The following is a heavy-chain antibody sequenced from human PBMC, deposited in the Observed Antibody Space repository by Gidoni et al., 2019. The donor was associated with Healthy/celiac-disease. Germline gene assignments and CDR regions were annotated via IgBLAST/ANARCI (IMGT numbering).Heavy chain of an antibody. J-gene: IGHJ3*02. D-gene: IGHD3-22*01. CDR1: GFTFSSYW. CDR3: ASAGGLYYYDSSDAFDI. Sequence: EVQLVESGGGLVQPGGSLSPSCAASGFTFSSYWMHWVRQAPGKGLVWVSRINSDGSSTSYADSVKGRFTISRDNAKNTLYLQMNSLRAEDTAVYYCASAGGLYYYDSSDAFDIWGQGTMVTVSS. V-gene: IGHV3-74*01. CDR2: INSDGSST.